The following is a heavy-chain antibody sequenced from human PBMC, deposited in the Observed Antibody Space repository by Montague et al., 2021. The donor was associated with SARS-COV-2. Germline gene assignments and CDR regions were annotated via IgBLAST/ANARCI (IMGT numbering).Heavy chain of an antibody. D-gene: IGHD1-26*01. V-gene: IGHV3-48*03. CDR1: GFTFSLYE. CDR3: ARDRRTVGATMDYYYFYGMDV. J-gene: IGHJ6*02. CDR2: ISSSGSAI. Sequence: SLRLSCAASGFTFSLYEMNWVRQAPGKGLEWVSFISSSGSAIYSADSVKGRFTISRDNAKNSLYLQMNSLRAEDTAGYYCARDRRTVGATMDYYYFYGMDVWGRGTTVTVSS.